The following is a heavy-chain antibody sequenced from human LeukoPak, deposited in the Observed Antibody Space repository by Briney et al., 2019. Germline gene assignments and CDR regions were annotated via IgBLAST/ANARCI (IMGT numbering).Heavy chain of an antibody. V-gene: IGHV3-23*01. CDR3: ARGMVRGAHSFDY. D-gene: IGHD3-10*01. Sequence: GSLRLSCAASGFTFSTYAMSWVRQAPGKGLEWVSAISGSGGSTYYADSVKGRFTISRDNSKNTLYLQMNSLRAEDTAVYYCARGMVRGAHSFDYWGQGTLVTVSS. CDR2: ISGSGGST. CDR1: GFTFSTYA. J-gene: IGHJ4*02.